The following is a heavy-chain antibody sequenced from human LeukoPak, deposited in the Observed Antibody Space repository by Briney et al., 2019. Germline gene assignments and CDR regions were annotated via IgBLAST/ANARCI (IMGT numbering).Heavy chain of an antibody. Sequence: PGGSLRLSCAASGFTFSSYAMSWVRQAPGKGLEWVSAISGSGGSTYYADSVKGRFTISRDNSKNTLYLQMNSLRAEDTAVYYCASSYDYVWGSYSFAQHWGQGTLVTVSS. CDR3: ASSYDYVWGSYSFAQH. V-gene: IGHV3-23*01. D-gene: IGHD3-16*01. CDR1: GFTFSSYA. J-gene: IGHJ1*01. CDR2: ISGSGGST.